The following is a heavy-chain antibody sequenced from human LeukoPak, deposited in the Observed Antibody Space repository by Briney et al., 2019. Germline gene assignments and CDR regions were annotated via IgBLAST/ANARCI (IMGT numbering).Heavy chain of an antibody. J-gene: IGHJ4*02. D-gene: IGHD2-21*02. Sequence: PGRSLRLSCAASGFTFSSYGMHWVRQAPGKGLEWVAVMSYDGRNKHYADSVKGRFTISRDNSKNTLYLQMNSLRADDTAVYYCADEKQAFCGGDCYAPIHYWGQGTLVTVSS. CDR2: MSYDGRNK. CDR3: ADEKQAFCGGDCYAPIHY. V-gene: IGHV3-30*18. CDR1: GFTFSSYG.